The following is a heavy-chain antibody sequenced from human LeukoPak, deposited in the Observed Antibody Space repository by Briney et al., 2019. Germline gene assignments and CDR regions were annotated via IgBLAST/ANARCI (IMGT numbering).Heavy chain of an antibody. Sequence: SETLSLTCTVSGGSISSSSYYWGWIRQPPGKGLEWIGSIYYSGSTYYNPSLKSRVTISVDTSKNQFSLKLSSVTAAGTAVYYCARLIPMRYYDSSGYFDYWGQGTLVTVSS. V-gene: IGHV4-39*01. CDR3: ARLIPMRYYDSSGYFDY. CDR1: GGSISSSSYY. D-gene: IGHD3-22*01. CDR2: IYYSGST. J-gene: IGHJ4*02.